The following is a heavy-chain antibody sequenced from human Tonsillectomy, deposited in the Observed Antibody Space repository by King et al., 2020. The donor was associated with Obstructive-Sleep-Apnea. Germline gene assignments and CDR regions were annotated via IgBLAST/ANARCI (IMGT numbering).Heavy chain of an antibody. V-gene: IGHV3-23*04. D-gene: IGHD4-23*01. CDR3: AKDFTRWSFDY. Sequence: QLVQAGGGLVQPGGSLRVSCAASVFTFSRYGMSWVRQPPGGGLEWVSSVTDNGANTFYADSVTGRVTISRDDSKNPVYLQLNSLRVEDTAFFYCAKDFTRWSFDYGGQGTLVTVSS. CDR1: VFTFSRYG. CDR2: VTDNGANT. J-gene: IGHJ4*02.